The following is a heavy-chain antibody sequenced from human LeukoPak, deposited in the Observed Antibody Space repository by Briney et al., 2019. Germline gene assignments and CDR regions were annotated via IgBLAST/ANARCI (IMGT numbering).Heavy chain of an antibody. Sequence: PSETLSLTCTVSGGSISSYYWSWIRQPPRKGLEWIGYIYYSGSTNYNHSLKSRVTISVDTSKNQFSLTLSSVTAADTAVYYCARVRSEMATYFDYWGQGTLVTVSS. J-gene: IGHJ4*02. V-gene: IGHV4-59*01. D-gene: IGHD5-24*01. CDR3: ARVRSEMATYFDY. CDR2: IYYSGST. CDR1: GGSISSYY.